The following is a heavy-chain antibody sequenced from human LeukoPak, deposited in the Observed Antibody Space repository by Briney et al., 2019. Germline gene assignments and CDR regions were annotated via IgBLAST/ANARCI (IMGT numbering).Heavy chain of an antibody. CDR3: ARGYGDPSQPFDY. J-gene: IGHJ4*02. D-gene: IGHD4-17*01. Sequence: PSETLSLTCTVSGGSISSGGYYWSWIRQHPGKGLEWIGYIYYSGSTYYNPSLKSRVTISVDTSKNQFSLKLSSVTAADTAVYYCARGYGDPSQPFDYWGQGTLVTVSS. CDR2: IYYSGST. CDR1: GGSISSGGYY. V-gene: IGHV4-31*03.